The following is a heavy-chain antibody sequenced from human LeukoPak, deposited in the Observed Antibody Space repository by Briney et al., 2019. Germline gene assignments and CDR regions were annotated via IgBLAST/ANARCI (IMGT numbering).Heavy chain of an antibody. J-gene: IGHJ5*02. D-gene: IGHD1-26*01. CDR3: ARDSAPGVGAGA. CDR1: GGSFSGYY. CDR2: INHSGST. V-gene: IGHV4-34*01. Sequence: SETLSLTCAVYGGSFSGYYWSWIRQPPGKGLEWIGEINHSGSTNYNPSLKSRVTMSVDTSKNQLSLKLTSVTAADTAVYYCARDSAPGVGAGAWGQGTLVTVPS.